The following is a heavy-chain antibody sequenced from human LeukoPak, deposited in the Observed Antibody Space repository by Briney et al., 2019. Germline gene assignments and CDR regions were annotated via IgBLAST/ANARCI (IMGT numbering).Heavy chain of an antibody. D-gene: IGHD3-3*01. CDR3: ARGKPGPRFLEWFKTQYFDY. Sequence: PGGSLRLSCAASGFTFSSYAMSWVRQAPGKGLEWVSSISSSSSYIYYADSVKGRFTISRDNAKNSLYLQMNSLRAEDTAVYYCARGKPGPRFLEWFKTQYFDYWGRGTLVTVSS. J-gene: IGHJ4*02. V-gene: IGHV3-21*01. CDR2: ISSSSSYI. CDR1: GFTFSSYA.